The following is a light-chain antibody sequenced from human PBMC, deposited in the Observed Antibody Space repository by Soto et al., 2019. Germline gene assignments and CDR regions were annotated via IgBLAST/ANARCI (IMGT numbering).Light chain of an antibody. J-gene: IGKJ1*01. V-gene: IGKV1-39*01. CDR3: QQCYGSPRT. Sequence: DIPMTQSPSTLSASVGDRVTITCRASQSISTYLNWYQQKLGKAPTLLIYAASSLQSGVPLRIRGGGSGTDFTLPISNRQPEDLATYFCQQCYGSPRTFGQGTNVEI. CDR1: QSISTY. CDR2: AAS.